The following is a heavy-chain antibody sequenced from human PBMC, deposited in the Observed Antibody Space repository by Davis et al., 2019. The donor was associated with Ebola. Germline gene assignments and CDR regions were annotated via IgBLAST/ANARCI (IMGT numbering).Heavy chain of an antibody. CDR2: VIHSGTT. CDR3: ARGPTRALVATDNLYFDY. V-gene: IGHV4-34*01. D-gene: IGHD4-23*01. J-gene: IGHJ4*02. CDR1: GFTFSDYY. Sequence: ESLKISCAASGFTFSDYYMSWIRQAPGKGLEWIGNVIHSGTTYYAPSLKGRVTISVDTSKNQFSLKMSSVTAADTAVYYCARGPTRALVATDNLYFDYWGQGTQVTVSS.